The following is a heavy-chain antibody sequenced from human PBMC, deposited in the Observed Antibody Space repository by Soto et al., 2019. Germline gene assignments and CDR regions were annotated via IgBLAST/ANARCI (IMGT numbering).Heavy chain of an antibody. CDR1: GYTFTSYG. D-gene: IGHD3-10*01. Sequence: ASVKVSCKASGYTFTSYGISWVRQAPGQGLEWMGWNSAYNGNTKYAQKLQGRVTITTDTSTSTAYMELRSLRSDDTAVYYCARAKASTMVRGVRYYYYGMDVWGPGTTVTVSS. V-gene: IGHV1-18*01. J-gene: IGHJ6*02. CDR3: ARAKASTMVRGVRYYYYGMDV. CDR2: NSAYNGNT.